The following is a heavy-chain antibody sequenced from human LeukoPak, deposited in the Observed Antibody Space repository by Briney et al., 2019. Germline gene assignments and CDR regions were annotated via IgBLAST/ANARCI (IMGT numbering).Heavy chain of an antibody. D-gene: IGHD1-26*01. CDR2: IKSKTDGGTT. V-gene: IGHV3-15*01. CDR3: TTDLKWELRSDY. Sequence: PGGSLRLSCAASGFTFSNAWMSWVCQAPGKGLEWVGRIKSKTDGGTTDYAAPVKGRFTISRDDSKNTLYLQMNSLKTEDTAVYYCTTDLKWELRSDYWGQGTLVTVSS. J-gene: IGHJ4*02. CDR1: GFTFSNAW.